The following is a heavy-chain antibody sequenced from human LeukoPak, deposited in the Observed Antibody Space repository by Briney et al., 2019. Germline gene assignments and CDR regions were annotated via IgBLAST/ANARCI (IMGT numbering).Heavy chain of an antibody. CDR2: INPSGGST. CDR1: GGTFSSLT. D-gene: IGHD4-17*01. J-gene: IGHJ4*02. Sequence: ASVKVSCKASGGTFSSLTISWVRQAPGQGLEWMGIINPSGGSTSYAQKFQGRVTMTRDTSTSTVYMELSSLRSEDTAVYYCARFTTVTTSFDYWGQGTLVTVSS. V-gene: IGHV1-46*01. CDR3: ARFTTVTTSFDY.